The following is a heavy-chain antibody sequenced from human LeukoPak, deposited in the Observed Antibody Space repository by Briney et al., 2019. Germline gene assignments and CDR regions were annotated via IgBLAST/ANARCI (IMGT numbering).Heavy chain of an antibody. J-gene: IGHJ4*02. Sequence: PGGSLRLSCAASGFTVSGNYMSWVRQAPGKGLGWVSVIYRGDATYYADSVKGRFTISRDSSENTVYLQMDSLRADDTSVYYCVKEAPGTTIYYWGQGTLVTVSS. V-gene: IGHV3-66*01. D-gene: IGHD5-24*01. CDR1: GFTVSGNY. CDR2: IYRGDAT. CDR3: VKEAPGTTIYY.